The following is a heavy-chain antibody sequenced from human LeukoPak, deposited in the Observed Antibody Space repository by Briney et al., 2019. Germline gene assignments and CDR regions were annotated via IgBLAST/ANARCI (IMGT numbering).Heavy chain of an antibody. J-gene: IGHJ6*02. CDR1: GGTFSSYA. Sequence: ASVKVSCKASGGTFSSYAISWVRQAPGQGLEWMGGIIPIFGTANYAQKFQGRVTITADDSTSTAYMELSSLRSEDTAVYYCARGIVVVVAATPALGMDVWGQGTTVTVSS. D-gene: IGHD2-15*01. CDR3: ARGIVVVVAATPALGMDV. V-gene: IGHV1-69*13. CDR2: IIPIFGTA.